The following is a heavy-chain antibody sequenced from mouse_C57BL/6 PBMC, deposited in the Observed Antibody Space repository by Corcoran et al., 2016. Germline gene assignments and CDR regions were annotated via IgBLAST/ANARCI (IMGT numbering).Heavy chain of an antibody. CDR2: IYPGSGNT. J-gene: IGHJ1*03. CDR1: GYSFTSYY. CDR3: ARSPYWYFDV. V-gene: IGHV1-66*01. Sequence: QVQLQQSGPELVKPGASVKISCKASGYSFTSYYIHWVKQRPGQGLEWIGWIYPGSGNTKYNEKFKGKATLTADTSSSTAYMQLSSLTSEDSAVYYCARSPYWYFDVWGTGTTVTVSS.